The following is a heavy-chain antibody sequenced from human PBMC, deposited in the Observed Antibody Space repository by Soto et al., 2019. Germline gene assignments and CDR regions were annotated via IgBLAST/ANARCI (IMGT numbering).Heavy chain of an antibody. J-gene: IGHJ4*02. D-gene: IGHD3-22*01. Sequence: PGGSLRLSCAASGFTFSSYGMHWVRQAPGKGLEWVAVIWYDGSNKYYADSVKGRFTISRDNSKNTLYLQMNGLRAEDTAVYYCARSPARVTYYYDSSGYYHFDYWGQGTLVTVSS. V-gene: IGHV3-33*01. CDR1: GFTFSSYG. CDR2: IWYDGSNK. CDR3: ARSPARVTYYYDSSGYYHFDY.